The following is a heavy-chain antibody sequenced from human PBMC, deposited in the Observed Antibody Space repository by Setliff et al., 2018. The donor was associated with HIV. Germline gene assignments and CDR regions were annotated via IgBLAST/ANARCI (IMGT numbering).Heavy chain of an antibody. CDR2: IYHTGTT. V-gene: IGHV4-31*03. CDR3: ARDLSPYGSGDPYYYYVMDV. Sequence: PSETLSLTCTVSGGSISSSGNYWTWIRQRPGKGLEWIGYIYHTGTTYYHPSLKSRVLISVDTSNNQFSLRLSSVTAADTAVYYCARDLSPYGSGDPYYYYVMDVWGQGTTVTVSS. D-gene: IGHD3-10*01. J-gene: IGHJ6*02. CDR1: GGSISSSGNY.